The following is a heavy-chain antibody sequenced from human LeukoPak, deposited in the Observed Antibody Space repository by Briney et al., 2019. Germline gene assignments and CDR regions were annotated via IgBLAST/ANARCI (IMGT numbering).Heavy chain of an antibody. CDR3: TGGGAARPDY. CDR2: ISSNSRTI. J-gene: IGHJ4*02. Sequence: GGSLRLSCAASGFTFISYGMAWVRQAPGKGLEWVSYISSNSRTIDYANSVKGRFTVSRDNAKNSLFLQMNSLRAEDTAEYYCTGGGAARPDYWGQGTLVTVSS. CDR1: GFTFISYG. D-gene: IGHD6-6*01. V-gene: IGHV3-48*01.